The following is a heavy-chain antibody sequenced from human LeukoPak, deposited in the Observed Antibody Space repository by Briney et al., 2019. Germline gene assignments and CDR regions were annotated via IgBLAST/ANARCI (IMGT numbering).Heavy chain of an antibody. CDR2: INHSGST. Sequence: SETLSLTCAVYGGSFRGYYWSWIRQPPGKGLEWIGEINHSGSTNYNPSLKSRVTISVDTSKNQFSLKLSSVTAADTAVYYCARGPYCSGGSCYSPTSIDYWGQGTLVTVSS. CDR1: GGSFRGYY. V-gene: IGHV4-34*01. J-gene: IGHJ4*02. CDR3: ARGPYCSGGSCYSPTSIDY. D-gene: IGHD2-15*01.